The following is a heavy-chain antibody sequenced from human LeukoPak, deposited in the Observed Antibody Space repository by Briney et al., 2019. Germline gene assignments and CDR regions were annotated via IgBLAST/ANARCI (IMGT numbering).Heavy chain of an antibody. CDR1: GFSLSTSGVG. Sequence: SGPTLVKPTHTLTLTCTFSGFSLSTSGVGVGWIRQPPGKALEWLALIYWDDDKRYSPSLKSRLTITKDTSKNQVVLTMTNMDPVDTATYYCAHRLQGIIAVAGDDAFDIWGQGTMVTVSS. CDR2: IYWDDDK. D-gene: IGHD6-19*01. J-gene: IGHJ3*02. V-gene: IGHV2-5*02. CDR3: AHRLQGIIAVAGDDAFDI.